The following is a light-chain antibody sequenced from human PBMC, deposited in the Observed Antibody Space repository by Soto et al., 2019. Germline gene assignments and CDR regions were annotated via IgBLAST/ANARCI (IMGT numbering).Light chain of an antibody. CDR1: SSNIGNNY. V-gene: IGLV2-14*01. CDR3: SSYTSSSTPYV. CDR2: EVS. Sequence: QSVLTQPPSVSAAPGQNVTISCSGSSSNIGNNYVSWYQQHPGKAPKLMIYEVSNRPSGVSNRFSGSKSGNTASLTISGLQAEDEADYYCSSYTSSSTPYVFGTGTKLTVL. J-gene: IGLJ1*01.